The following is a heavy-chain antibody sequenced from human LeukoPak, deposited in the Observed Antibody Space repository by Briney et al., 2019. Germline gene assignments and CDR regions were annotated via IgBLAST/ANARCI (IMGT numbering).Heavy chain of an antibody. D-gene: IGHD2-21*01. CDR3: ARRLMSHYGMDV. V-gene: IGHV3-11*03. CDR2: ISSSSSST. Sequence: GGSLRLSCAASGFTFSDYYMSWIRQAPGKGLEWVSYISSSSSSTNYADSVKGRFTIFRDNAKNSLYLQMNSLRAEDTAVYYCARRLMSHYGMDVWDQGTTVTVSS. CDR1: GFTFSDYY. J-gene: IGHJ6*02.